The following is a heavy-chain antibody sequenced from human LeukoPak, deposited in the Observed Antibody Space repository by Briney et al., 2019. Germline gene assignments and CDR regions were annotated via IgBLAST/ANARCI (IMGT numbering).Heavy chain of an antibody. CDR2: ISSSSTYI. J-gene: IGHJ4*02. CDR1: GFTFSRHS. V-gene: IGHV3-21*01. Sequence: GGSLRLSCAASGFTFSRHSMNWVRQAPGKGLEWVASISSSSTYIYYADSMKGRFTISRDNAKNSLFLQMNSLRAEDTAVYYCARDSVGLLTGLDYWGQGTLVTVSS. CDR3: ARDSVGLLTGLDY. D-gene: IGHD3-9*01.